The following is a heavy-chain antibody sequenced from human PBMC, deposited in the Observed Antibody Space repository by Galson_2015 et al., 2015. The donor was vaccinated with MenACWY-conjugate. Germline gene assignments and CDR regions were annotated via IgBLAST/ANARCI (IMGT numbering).Heavy chain of an antibody. CDR3: ARGVNLASMAGY. D-gene: IGHD3-3*02. J-gene: IGHJ4*02. CDR2: MYYSGSA. CDR1: GDSISTYY. Sequence: ETLSLTCTVSGDSISTYYWNWIRQPPGKGLEWIGYMYYSGSANYNPSLKSRVTISVDTSKNQFSLTMTSVTAADTAVYYCARGVNLASMAGYWGQGTLVTVSS. V-gene: IGHV4-59*01.